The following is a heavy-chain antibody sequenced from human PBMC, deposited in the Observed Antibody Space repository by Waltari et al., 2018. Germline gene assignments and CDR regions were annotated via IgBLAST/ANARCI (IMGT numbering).Heavy chain of an antibody. V-gene: IGHV4-39*02. CDR1: VDSIDRCGYY. D-gene: IGHD3-16*01. J-gene: IGHJ4*02. CDR2: ISYSGST. CDR3: ARPNSSTLGGGFDY. Sequence: QLQLQESGPGLVKPSETLTRTCIVHVDSIDRCGYYWGWFRPPPRKGLVWIGSISYSGSTFYDPSLKSRVTISVDTSKNHFSLKLSSVTAADTAVYYCARPNSSTLGGGFDYWGQGTLVTVSS.